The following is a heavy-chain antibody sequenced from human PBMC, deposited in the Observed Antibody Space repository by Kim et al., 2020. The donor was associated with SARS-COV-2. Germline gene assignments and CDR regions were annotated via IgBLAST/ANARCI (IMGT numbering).Heavy chain of an antibody. Sequence: SETLSLTCTVSGGSISSFYWSWIRQPPGKGLEWIGYVYYSGGTSYIPSLKRRLSISADTSNNQLSLKMKSVTAADTAVYYCARGPNSDSIGWFPFDLWGQGTLVTVSS. D-gene: IGHD6-19*01. J-gene: IGHJ4*02. V-gene: IGHV4-59*01. CDR3: ARGPNSDSIGWFPFDL. CDR1: GGSISSFY. CDR2: VYYSGGT.